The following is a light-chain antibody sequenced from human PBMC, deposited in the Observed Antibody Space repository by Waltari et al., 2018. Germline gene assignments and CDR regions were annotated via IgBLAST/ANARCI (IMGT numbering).Light chain of an antibody. J-gene: IGKJ3*01. Sequence: DIALTQSPATLSLSPGERATLSCRASQSVSSYLAWYQQKPGQAPRLLIYDASNRATGIPARFSGSGSGTDFTLTISSLEPEDFAVYYCQQRSNWPPESTFGPGTKVDIK. CDR3: QQRSNWPPEST. CDR1: QSVSSY. CDR2: DAS. V-gene: IGKV3-11*01.